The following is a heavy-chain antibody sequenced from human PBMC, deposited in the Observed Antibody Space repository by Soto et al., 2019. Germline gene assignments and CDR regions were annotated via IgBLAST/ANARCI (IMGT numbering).Heavy chain of an antibody. J-gene: IGHJ6*02. D-gene: IGHD6-6*01. CDR2: IIPIFGTA. Sequence: QVQLVQSGAEVKKPGSSVKVSCKASGGTFSSYAISWVRQAPGQGLEWMGGIIPIFGTANYAQKFQGRVTITADESTSTAYMELSSLRSEDTAVYYCARVSGGQLVLPDYYYYGMDVWGQGTTVTVSS. CDR1: GGTFSSYA. V-gene: IGHV1-69*01. CDR3: ARVSGGQLVLPDYYYYGMDV.